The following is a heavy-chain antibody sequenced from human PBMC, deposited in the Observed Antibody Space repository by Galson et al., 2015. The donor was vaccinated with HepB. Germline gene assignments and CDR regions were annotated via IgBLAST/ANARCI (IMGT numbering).Heavy chain of an antibody. V-gene: IGHV1-69*13. CDR3: ARALPSGAGTWYYFDY. D-gene: IGHD6-19*01. Sequence: SVKVSCKASGGTFSSYAISWVRQAPGQGLEWMGGIIPIFGTANYAQKFQGRVTITADESTSTAYMELSSLRSEDTAVYYCARALPSGAGTWYYFDYWGQGTLVTVSS. J-gene: IGHJ4*02. CDR1: GGTFSSYA. CDR2: IIPIFGTA.